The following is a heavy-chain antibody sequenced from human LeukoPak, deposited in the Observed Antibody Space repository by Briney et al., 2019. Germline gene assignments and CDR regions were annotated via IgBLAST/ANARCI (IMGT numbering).Heavy chain of an antibody. V-gene: IGHV1-69*11. CDR2: IIPILGRP. CDR3: ATRNGLRREDDAFDI. CDR1: GDTFSSDD. J-gene: IGHJ3*02. D-gene: IGHD4-17*01. Sequence: ASVKVSCKASGDTFSSDDISWVRQAPGQGLEWMGRIIPILGRPTYVQKFQGRVTFTADESTSTAYMELSSLRSEDTAVYYCATRNGLRREDDAFDIWGQGTMVTVSS.